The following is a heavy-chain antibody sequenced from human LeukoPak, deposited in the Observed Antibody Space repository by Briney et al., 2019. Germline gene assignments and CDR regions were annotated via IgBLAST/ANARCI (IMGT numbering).Heavy chain of an antibody. D-gene: IGHD5-12*01. CDR2: INHSGST. Sequence: SETLSLTCTVSGGSISSYYWSWIRQPAGKGLEWIGEINHSGSTNYNPSLKSRVTISVDTSKNQFSLKLSSVTAADTAVYYCARYSGYATRPGFDYWGQGTLVTVSS. J-gene: IGHJ4*02. V-gene: IGHV4-34*01. CDR1: GGSISSYY. CDR3: ARYSGYATRPGFDY.